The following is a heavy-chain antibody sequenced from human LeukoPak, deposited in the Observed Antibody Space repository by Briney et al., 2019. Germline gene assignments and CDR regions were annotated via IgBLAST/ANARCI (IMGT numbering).Heavy chain of an antibody. CDR3: AGAPLGFGTSGEGWLAY. CDR1: GFTFSTFA. Sequence: GGSLRLSCAASGFTFSTFAIHWVRQAPGKGLEWVAVIAYDGSEEYYAASVKGRFTISRDNSKKTLFLQMNSLRTDDTAVYYCAGAPLGFGTSGEGWLAYWGQGTLVTVSS. D-gene: IGHD3-10*01. V-gene: IGHV3-30-3*01. CDR2: IAYDGSEE. J-gene: IGHJ4*02.